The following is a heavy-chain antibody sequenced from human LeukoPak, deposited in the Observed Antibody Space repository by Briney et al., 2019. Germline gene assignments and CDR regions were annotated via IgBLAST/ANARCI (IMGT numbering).Heavy chain of an antibody. Sequence: GASVKVSCKASGYTFTSYDINWVRQATGQGLEWMGWMNPNSGNTGYAQKFQGRVTMTRNTSISTAYMELSSLRSEDTAVYYCARMGIKDYYYYMDVWGKGTTVTISS. CDR2: MNPNSGNT. CDR1: GYTFTSYD. V-gene: IGHV1-8*01. CDR3: ARMGIKDYYYYMDV. D-gene: IGHD1-14*01. J-gene: IGHJ6*03.